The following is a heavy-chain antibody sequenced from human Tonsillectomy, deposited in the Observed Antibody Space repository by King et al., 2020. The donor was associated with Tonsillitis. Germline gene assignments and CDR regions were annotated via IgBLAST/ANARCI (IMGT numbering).Heavy chain of an antibody. Sequence: VQLVESGGGVVQPGRSLRLSCAASGFTFSSYGMHWVRQAPGKGLEWVAVISYDGSNKYYADSVKGRFTISRDNSKNTLYLQMNSLRAEDTAVYYCAKDSEFWAGYDILTGAILVAFDIWGQGTMVTVSS. CDR1: GFTFSSYG. V-gene: IGHV3-30*18. CDR3: AKDSEFWAGYDILTGAILVAFDI. D-gene: IGHD3-9*01. CDR2: ISYDGSNK. J-gene: IGHJ3*02.